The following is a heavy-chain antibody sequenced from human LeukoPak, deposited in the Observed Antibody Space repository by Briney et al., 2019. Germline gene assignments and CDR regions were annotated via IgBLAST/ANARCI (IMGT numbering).Heavy chain of an antibody. CDR3: ARESVRRDFWSGYNNWFDP. V-gene: IGHV1-69*13. D-gene: IGHD3-3*01. CDR1: GGTFSSYA. CDR2: IIPIFGTA. Sequence: SVKVSCKASGGTFSSYAISWVRQAPGQGFEWMGGIIPIFGTANYAQKFQGRVTITADESTSTAYMELSSLRSEDTAVYYCARESVRRDFWSGYNNWFDPWGQGTLVTVSS. J-gene: IGHJ5*02.